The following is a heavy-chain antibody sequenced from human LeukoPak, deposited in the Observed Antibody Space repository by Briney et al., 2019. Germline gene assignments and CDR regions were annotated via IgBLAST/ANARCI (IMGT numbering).Heavy chain of an antibody. J-gene: IGHJ4*02. CDR1: GFTFSSYS. D-gene: IGHD5-18*01. Sequence: GGSLRLSCAASGFTFSSYSMNWVHQAPGKGLEWVSYISSSSSTIYYADSVKGRFTISRDNAKNSLYLQMNSLRAEDTAVYYCARDSGRGYSYGYCTYWGQGTLVTVSS. CDR3: ARDSGRGYSYGYCTY. V-gene: IGHV3-48*04. CDR2: ISSSSSTI.